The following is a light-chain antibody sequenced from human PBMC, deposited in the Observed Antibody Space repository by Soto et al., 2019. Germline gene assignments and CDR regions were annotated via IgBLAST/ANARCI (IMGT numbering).Light chain of an antibody. V-gene: IGKV3-15*01. CDR2: GAS. CDR1: QSVSSD. CDR3: QQYINWPRT. J-gene: IGKJ2*01. Sequence: EIVMTQSPATLSVSPGERATLSCRASQSVSSDLAWYQHKPGQAPRLLIYGASTRATGIPARFSGSGSGTELTLTISSLQSEDFAVYYCQQYINWPRTFGQGTKLEIK.